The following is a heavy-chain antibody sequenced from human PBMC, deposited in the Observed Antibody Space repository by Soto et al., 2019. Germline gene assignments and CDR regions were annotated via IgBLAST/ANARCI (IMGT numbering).Heavy chain of an antibody. D-gene: IGHD3-10*02. J-gene: IGHJ6*02. CDR3: ARDLAPVVRGVLSSGMDV. CDR1: GGTFSNYA. CDR2: IIPMFGTT. V-gene: IGHV1-69*01. Sequence: QVQLVQSGAEIKKTGSSVKVSCKASGGTFSNYAINWIRQAPGQGLEWMGGIIPMFGTTYYAQRFQGSVTITADESTSTAYMELSSLTSEDTAIFYGARDLAPVVRGVLSSGMDVWGQGSTVTVSS.